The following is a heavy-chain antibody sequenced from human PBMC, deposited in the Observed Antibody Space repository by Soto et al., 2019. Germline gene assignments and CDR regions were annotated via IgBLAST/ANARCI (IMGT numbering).Heavy chain of an antibody. D-gene: IGHD4-4*01. CDR1: GFTFSSYW. Sequence: PGGSLRLSCAASGFTFSSYWMSWVRQAPGKGLEWVANIKQDGSEKYYVDSVKGRFTISRDNAKNSLYLQMNSLGAEDTAVYYCARGFPDYSNYFPDYWGQGTLVTVSS. CDR3: ARGFPDYSNYFPDY. CDR2: IKQDGSEK. J-gene: IGHJ4*02. V-gene: IGHV3-7*04.